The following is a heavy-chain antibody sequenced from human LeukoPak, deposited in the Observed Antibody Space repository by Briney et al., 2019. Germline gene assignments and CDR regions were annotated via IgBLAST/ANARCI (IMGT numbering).Heavy chain of an antibody. V-gene: IGHV1-18*01. CDR3: ARDLKGNYPTDY. J-gene: IGHJ4*02. CDR2: ISAYNGNT. CDR1: GYTFTSYG. D-gene: IGHD1-7*01. Sequence: ASVKVSCKASGYTFTSYGISWVRQAHGQGLEWMGWISAYNGNTNYAQKLQGRVTMTTDKSTSTASMELRSLRSDDTAVYYCARDLKGNYPTDYWGQGTLVTVSS.